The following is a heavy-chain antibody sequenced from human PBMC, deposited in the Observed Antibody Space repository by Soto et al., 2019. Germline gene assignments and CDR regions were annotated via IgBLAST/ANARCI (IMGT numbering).Heavy chain of an antibody. CDR1: GFTFSNAW. CDR2: IKSKTDGGTT. V-gene: IGHV3-15*01. J-gene: IGHJ4*02. D-gene: IGHD6-19*01. Sequence: PGGSPRLSCAASGFTFSNAWMSWVRQAPGKGLEWVGRIKSKTDGGTTDYAAPVKGRFTISRDDSKNTLYLQMNSLKTEDTAVYYCTTSSGWLGGVFDYWGKGTLVPVSS. CDR3: TTSSGWLGGVFDY.